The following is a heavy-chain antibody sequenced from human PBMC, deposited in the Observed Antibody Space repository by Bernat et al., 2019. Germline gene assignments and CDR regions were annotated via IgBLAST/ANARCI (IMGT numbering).Heavy chain of an antibody. V-gene: IGHV4-39*01. J-gene: IGHJ5*02. D-gene: IGHD1-1*01. CDR2: IYYSGST. CDR1: GGSISSSSYY. CDR3: ARRRYNWNDRLRMTFDP. Sequence: QVQLQESGPGLVKPSETLSLTCTVSGGSISSSSYYWGWIRQPPGKGLEWIGSIYYSGSTYYNPSLKSRVTIAVDTSKNQFTLKLSSVPAADTAVYYCARRRYNWNDRLRMTFDPWGQGTLVTVSS.